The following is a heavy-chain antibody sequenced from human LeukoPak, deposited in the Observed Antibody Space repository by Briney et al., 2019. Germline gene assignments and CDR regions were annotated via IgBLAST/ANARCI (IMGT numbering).Heavy chain of an antibody. CDR3: ARQTIAAAGNNWFDP. D-gene: IGHD6-13*01. V-gene: IGHV4-59*01. Sequence: SETLSLTCSVSGGSISTYYWSWIRQPPGKRLEWIGYIYDSGGTNHNPSLKSRVTMSVDTSKNQFSLKLNTVTAADTAVYLCARQTIAAAGNNWFDPWGQGTLVTVSS. CDR2: IYDSGGT. J-gene: IGHJ5*02. CDR1: GGSISTYY.